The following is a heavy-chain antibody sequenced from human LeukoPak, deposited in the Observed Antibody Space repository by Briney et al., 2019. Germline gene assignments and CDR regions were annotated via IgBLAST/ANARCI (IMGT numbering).Heavy chain of an antibody. V-gene: IGHV3-21*01. CDR3: AREDEEMATTLDY. D-gene: IGHD5-24*01. CDR2: ISSRSSYI. CDR1: GFTFSSYS. J-gene: IGHJ4*02. Sequence: GGSLRLSCAASGFTFSSYSMNWVRQAPGKGLEWVSSISSRSSYIYYADSVKGRFTISRDNAKNSLYLQMNSLRAEDTAVYYCAREDEEMATTLDYWGQGTLVTVSS.